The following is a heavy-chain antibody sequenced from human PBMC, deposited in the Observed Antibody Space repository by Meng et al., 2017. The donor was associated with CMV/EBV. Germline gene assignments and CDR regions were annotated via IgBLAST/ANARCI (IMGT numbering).Heavy chain of an antibody. J-gene: IGHJ4*02. V-gene: IGHV3-48*03. Sequence: GGSLRLSCAASGFTFSSYEMNWVRQAPGKGLEWVSYISSSGSTIYYADSVKGRFTISRDNAKNSLYLQMNSLRAEDTAVYYCARGSRFLEWLLLGYFDYWGQGTLVTVSS. CDR2: ISSSGSTI. D-gene: IGHD3-3*01. CDR3: ARGSRFLEWLLLGYFDY. CDR1: GFTFSSYE.